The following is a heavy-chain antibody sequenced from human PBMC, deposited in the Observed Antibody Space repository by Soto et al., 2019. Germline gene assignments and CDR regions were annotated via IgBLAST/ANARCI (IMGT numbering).Heavy chain of an antibody. CDR2: ISYDGSNK. V-gene: IGHV3-30-3*01. CDR1: GFTFSSYA. Sequence: QVQLVESGGGVVQPGRSLRLSCAASGFTFSSYAMHWVRQAPGKGLEWVAVISYDGSNKYYADSVKGRFTISRDNSKNTLYLQMNSLRAEDTAVYYCARARGIVVGTYYFDYWGQGTLVTVSS. CDR3: ARARGIVVGTYYFDY. D-gene: IGHD3-22*01. J-gene: IGHJ4*02.